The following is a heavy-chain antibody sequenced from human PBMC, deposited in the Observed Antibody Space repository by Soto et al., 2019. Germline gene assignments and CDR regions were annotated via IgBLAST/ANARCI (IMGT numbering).Heavy chain of an antibody. CDR2: INPNSGGT. Sequence: ASVKVSCKASGYTFTGYYMHWVRQAPGQGREWMGWINPNSGGTNYAQKFQGWVTMTRDTSISTAYMELSRLRSDDTAVYYCASTVVTNPTYDAFDIWGQGTMVTVSS. CDR1: GYTFTGYY. J-gene: IGHJ3*02. V-gene: IGHV1-2*04. D-gene: IGHD2-15*01. CDR3: ASTVVTNPTYDAFDI.